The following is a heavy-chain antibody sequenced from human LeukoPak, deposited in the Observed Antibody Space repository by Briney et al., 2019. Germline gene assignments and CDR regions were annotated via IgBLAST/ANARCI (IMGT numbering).Heavy chain of an antibody. J-gene: IGHJ4*02. CDR3: ERDAFRGRHFDY. V-gene: IGHV3-21*01. Sequence: GRPLILCSASSGFTSSSYNICCCRHAPGGQLQLFTSISSSSSYIYYADSVKSRFTISRDNAKNSLYLHMNSLTAEDTAVYYCERDAFRGRHFDYWGQGTLVTVSS. CDR1: GFTSSSYN. D-gene: IGHD3-10*01. CDR2: ISSSSSYI.